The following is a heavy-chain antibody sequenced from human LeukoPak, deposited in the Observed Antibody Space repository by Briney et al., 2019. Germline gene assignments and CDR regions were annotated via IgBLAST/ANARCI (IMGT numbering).Heavy chain of an antibody. CDR2: ISYRGSTT. V-gene: IGHV3-23*01. J-gene: IGHJ4*02. CDR3: AKRGVVIRVILVGFHKEAYYFDS. Sequence: GGSLRLFCAASGITLSNYGMSWVRQAPGKGLVWVSGISYRGSTTNYADSVKGRFTISTDHPKNTLYLQMNSMRAEAPAVYFCAKRGVVIRVILVGFHKEAYYFDSWGQGAPVTVSS. CDR1: GITLSNYG. D-gene: IGHD3-22*01.